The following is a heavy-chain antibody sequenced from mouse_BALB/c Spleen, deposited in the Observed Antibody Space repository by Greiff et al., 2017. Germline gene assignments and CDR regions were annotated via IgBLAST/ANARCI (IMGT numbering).Heavy chain of an antibody. CDR2: ISYDGSN. V-gene: IGHV3-6*02. CDR1: GYSITSGYY. CDR3: ARGDYYGSRDY. D-gene: IGHD1-1*01. Sequence: EVQLVESGPGLVKPSQSLSLTCSVTGYSITSGYYWNWIRQFPGNKLEWMGYISYDGSNNYNPSLKNRISITRDTSKNQFFLKLNSVTTEDTATYYCARGDYYGSRDYWGQGTTLTVSS. J-gene: IGHJ2*01.